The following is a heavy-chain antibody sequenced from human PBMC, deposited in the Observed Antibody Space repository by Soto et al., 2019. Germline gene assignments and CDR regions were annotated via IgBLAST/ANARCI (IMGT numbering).Heavy chain of an antibody. J-gene: IGHJ4*02. Sequence: SQTLSLTCVISGDSVSSNSAGWNWIRQSPSRGLEWLGRTFYRSKWYNDYAVSLKGRISINADTSKSQFSLQLNSVTPEDTAVYYCARHRRNDFWSGYPNPDYWGQGTLVTVSS. CDR2: TFYRSKWYN. D-gene: IGHD3-3*01. CDR1: GDSVSSNSAG. CDR3: ARHRRNDFWSGYPNPDY. V-gene: IGHV6-1*01.